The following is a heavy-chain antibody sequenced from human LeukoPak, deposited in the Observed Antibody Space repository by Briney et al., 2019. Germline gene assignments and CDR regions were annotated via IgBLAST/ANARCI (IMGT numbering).Heavy chain of an antibody. CDR1: GFTFSSYG. V-gene: IGHV3-30*18. CDR3: AKSNGIAAVVDY. J-gene: IGHJ4*02. D-gene: IGHD6-13*01. CDR2: ISYDGSNK. Sequence: GGSLRLSCAASGFTFSSYGMHWVRQAPGKGLEWVAVISYDGSNKYYADSVKGRFTISRDNSKNTLYLQMNSLRAEDTAVYYCAKSNGIAAVVDYWGQGTLVAVSS.